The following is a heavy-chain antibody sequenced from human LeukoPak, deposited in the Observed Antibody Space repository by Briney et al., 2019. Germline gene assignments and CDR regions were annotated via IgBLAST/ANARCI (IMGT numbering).Heavy chain of an antibody. V-gene: IGHV4-34*01. CDR2: INHSGST. J-gene: IGHJ4*02. Sequence: PSETLSLTCTVSGGSISSYYWSWIRQPPGKGLEWIGEINHSGSTNYNPSLKSRVTISVDTSKNQFSLKLSSVTAADTAVYYCARVRVLDGCFDYWGQGTLVTVSS. CDR3: ARVRVLDGCFDY. D-gene: IGHD3-10*01. CDR1: GGSISSYY.